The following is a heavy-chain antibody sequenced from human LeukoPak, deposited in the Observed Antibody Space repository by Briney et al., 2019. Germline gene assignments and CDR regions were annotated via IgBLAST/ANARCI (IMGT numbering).Heavy chain of an antibody. V-gene: IGHV3-73*01. Sequence: GGSLRLSCAASGFTFSGSAMHWVRQASGKGLEWVGRIRGKANNYATAYAASVKGRFTISREDSKNTAYLQMNSLKTEDTAVYYCTRRNKDDSSGYYYDWGQGTLVTVSS. D-gene: IGHD3-22*01. J-gene: IGHJ4*02. CDR1: GFTFSGSA. CDR2: IRGKANNYAT. CDR3: TRRNKDDSSGYYYD.